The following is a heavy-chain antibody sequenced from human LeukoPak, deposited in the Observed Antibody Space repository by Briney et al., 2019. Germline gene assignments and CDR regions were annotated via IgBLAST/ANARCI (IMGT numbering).Heavy chain of an antibody. J-gene: IGHJ6*02. D-gene: IGHD4-17*01. CDR1: GFNFSSYA. CDR3: GYGDYYYYGMDV. Sequence: GGSLILSCAAPGFNFSSYAMSRVRQAPGKGLERVSAISGSGGSTYYADSVKGRFTISRDNSKNTLYLQMNSLRAEDTAVYYCGYGDYYYYGMDVWGQGTTVTVSS. V-gene: IGHV3-23*01. CDR2: ISGSGGST.